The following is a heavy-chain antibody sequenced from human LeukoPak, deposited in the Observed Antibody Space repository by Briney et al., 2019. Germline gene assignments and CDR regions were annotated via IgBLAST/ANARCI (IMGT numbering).Heavy chain of an antibody. Sequence: PSETLSLTCTVSGGSISSYYWSWIRQPAGKGLEWIGYIHFSGSTNYNPSLKSRVTISVDTSKNQFSLKLSSVTAADTAVYYCARELRDYYDSSGYFGSFYYFDYWGQGTLVTVSS. D-gene: IGHD3-22*01. CDR2: IHFSGST. CDR1: GGSISSYY. J-gene: IGHJ4*02. V-gene: IGHV4-59*12. CDR3: ARELRDYYDSSGYFGSFYYFDY.